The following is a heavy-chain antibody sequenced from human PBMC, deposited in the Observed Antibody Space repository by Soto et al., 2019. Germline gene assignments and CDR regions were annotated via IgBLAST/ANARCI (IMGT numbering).Heavy chain of an antibody. J-gene: IGHJ5*02. Sequence: NPSETLSLTCAVYGGSFSGYYWSWIRQPPGKGLEWIGEINHSGSTNYNPSLKSRVTISVDTSKNQFSLELSSVTAADTAVYYWARARPPCVLRYFDWSPTGGWFDPWGQGTLVTVSS. CDR1: GGSFSGYY. V-gene: IGHV4-34*01. D-gene: IGHD3-9*01. CDR3: ARARPPCVLRYFDWSPTGGWFDP. CDR2: INHSGST.